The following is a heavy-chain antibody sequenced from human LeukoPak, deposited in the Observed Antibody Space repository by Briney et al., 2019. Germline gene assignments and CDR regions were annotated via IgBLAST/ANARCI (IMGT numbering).Heavy chain of an antibody. CDR2: ISWDSDSI. CDR1: GFIFDDYA. Sequence: GGSLRLSCAASGFIFDDYAMHWVRQAPGKGLEWVSGISWDSDSIDYADSVKGRFTISRDNAKNSLYLQMNSLRAEDMALYYCAKGGGGRLIYYYYMDVWGKGTTVTISS. D-gene: IGHD3-16*01. V-gene: IGHV3-9*03. J-gene: IGHJ6*03. CDR3: AKGGGGRLIYYYYMDV.